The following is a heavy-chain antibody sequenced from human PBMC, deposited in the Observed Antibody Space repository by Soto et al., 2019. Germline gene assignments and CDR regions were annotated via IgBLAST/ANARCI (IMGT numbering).Heavy chain of an antibody. CDR1: GGSISSYY. CDR3: ARDYHYNEGIRNIHSWFDP. D-gene: IGHD3-22*01. J-gene: IGHJ5*02. CDR2: IYYSGST. V-gene: IGHV4-59*01. Sequence: SETLSLTCTVSGGSISSYYWSWIRQPPGKGLEWIGYIYYSGSTNYNPSLKSRVTISVDTSKNQFSLELSSVTAADTAVYYCARDYHYNEGIRNIHSWFDPWGQGTLVTVSS.